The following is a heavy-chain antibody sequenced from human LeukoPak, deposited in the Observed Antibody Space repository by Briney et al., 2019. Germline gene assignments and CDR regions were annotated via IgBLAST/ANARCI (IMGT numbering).Heavy chain of an antibody. CDR2: ISAYNGNT. CDR3: ARSRGSYGSGSYQSYEFDY. D-gene: IGHD3-10*01. J-gene: IGHJ4*02. CDR1: GYTFTSYG. V-gene: IGHV1-18*01. Sequence: GASVKVSCKASGYTFTSYGISWVRQAPGQGLEWMGWISAYNGNTNYAQKLQGRVTMTTDTSTSTAYMELRSLRSDDTAVYYCARSRGSYGSGSYQSYEFDYWGQGTLVTVSS.